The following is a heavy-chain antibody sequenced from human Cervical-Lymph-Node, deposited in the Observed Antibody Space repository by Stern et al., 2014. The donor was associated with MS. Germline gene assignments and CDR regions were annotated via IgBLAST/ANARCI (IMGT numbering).Heavy chain of an antibody. CDR3: ARTDILLLDH. Sequence: QLQLQESGPGLVKPSQTLSLTCTVSGGSIRSDDYYWTWIRQAPGKGLEWIGYSSYSGNAYYTPSLRGRVTIPVDTSKNQFSLKLTSVTAADTAVYFCARTDILLLDHWGQGKLVIVSS. V-gene: IGHV4-30-4*01. CDR2: SSYSGNA. D-gene: IGHD3-10*01. J-gene: IGHJ5*02. CDR1: GGSIRSDDYY.